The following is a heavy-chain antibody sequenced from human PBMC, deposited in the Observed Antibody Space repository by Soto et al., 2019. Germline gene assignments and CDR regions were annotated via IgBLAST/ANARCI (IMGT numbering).Heavy chain of an antibody. J-gene: IGHJ4*02. CDR3: ARRNSGVIRF. D-gene: IGHD3-16*01. V-gene: IGHV4-34*01. CDR2: INHSGST. CDR1: GGSFSGYY. Sequence: SETLSLTCAVYGGSFSGYYWSWIRQPPGKGLEWIGEINHSGSTNYNPARKSRVTISVDTSKNQFSLKLSSVTAADTAVYYCARRNSGVIRFWGQGTLVTVSS.